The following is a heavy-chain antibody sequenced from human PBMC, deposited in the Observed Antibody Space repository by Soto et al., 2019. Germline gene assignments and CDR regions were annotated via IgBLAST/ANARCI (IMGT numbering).Heavy chain of an antibody. CDR2: IGSSSGAI. V-gene: IGHV3-48*01. Sequence: GGSLRLSCAASGFTFSTYSMNWVRQAPGKGLEWVLHIGSSSGAISYADSVKGRFTISRDNAENSLYLQMNSLRAEDTAVYYCARAPSAPVVIYYYYMDVWGKGTTVTVSS. CDR1: GFTFSTYS. J-gene: IGHJ6*03. CDR3: ARAPSAPVVIYYYYMDV. D-gene: IGHD2-2*01.